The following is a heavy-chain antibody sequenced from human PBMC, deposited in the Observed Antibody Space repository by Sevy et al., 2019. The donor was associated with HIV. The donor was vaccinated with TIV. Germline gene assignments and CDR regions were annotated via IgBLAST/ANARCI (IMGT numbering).Heavy chain of an antibody. CDR3: ARVAYCSSTRCYYFDY. D-gene: IGHD2-2*01. CDR2: IKQDGSEK. Sequence: GGSLRLSCAACGFTFSSYWMSWVRQAPGKGLEWVANIKQDGSEKYYVDSVKGRFTISRDNAKNSLYLQMNSLRAEDTAVYYCARVAYCSSTRCYYFDYWGQGTLVTVSS. CDR1: GFTFSSYW. V-gene: IGHV3-7*01. J-gene: IGHJ4*02.